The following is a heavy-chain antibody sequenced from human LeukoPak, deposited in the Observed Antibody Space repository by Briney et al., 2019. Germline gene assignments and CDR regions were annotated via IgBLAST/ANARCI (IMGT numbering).Heavy chain of an antibody. J-gene: IGHJ3*02. CDR2: INPNSGGT. V-gene: IGHV1-2*02. Sequence: ASVKVSCKASGYTFTGYYMHWVRQAPGQGLEWMGWINPNSGGTNYAQKFQGRVTMTRDTSISTAYMELSRLRSDDTAVYYCARDSSGPNSAFDIWGQGTMVTVSS. CDR3: ARDSSGPNSAFDI. CDR1: GYTFTGYY. D-gene: IGHD6-19*01.